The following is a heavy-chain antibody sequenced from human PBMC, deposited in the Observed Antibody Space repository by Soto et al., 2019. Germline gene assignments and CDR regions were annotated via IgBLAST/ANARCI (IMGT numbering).Heavy chain of an antibody. J-gene: IGHJ6*02. D-gene: IGHD1-26*01. CDR3: AKTSYPNYYYYGMDV. Sequence: GESLKISCKGSGYSFTSYWIGWVRQMPGKGLEWMGIIYPGDSDTRYSPSFQGQVTISADKSISTAYLQWSSLKASDTAMYYCAKTSYPNYYYYGMDVWGPGTTVTVSS. V-gene: IGHV5-51*01. CDR1: GYSFTSYW. CDR2: IYPGDSDT.